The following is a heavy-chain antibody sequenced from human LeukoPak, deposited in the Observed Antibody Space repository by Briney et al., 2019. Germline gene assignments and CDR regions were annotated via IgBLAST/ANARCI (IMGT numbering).Heavy chain of an antibody. D-gene: IGHD3-10*01. J-gene: IGHJ4*02. V-gene: IGHV4-34*01. Sequence: SETLSLTCAVYGGSFSGYYWSWIRQPPGKGLEWIGEINHSGSTNYNPSLKSRVTISVDTSKNQFSLKLSSVTAADTAVYYCARDPRRSYYYGSGSYFRFDYWGQGTLVTVSS. CDR1: GGSFSGYY. CDR3: ARDPRRSYYYGSGSYFRFDY. CDR2: INHSGST.